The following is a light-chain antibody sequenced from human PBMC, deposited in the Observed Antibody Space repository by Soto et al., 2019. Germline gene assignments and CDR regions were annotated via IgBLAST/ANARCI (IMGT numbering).Light chain of an antibody. J-gene: IGLJ1*01. CDR1: STDIGRYNY. CDR3: SSYTSSSTYV. Sequence: QSVLTQPASVSGSPGQSITISCTGTSTDIGRYNYVSWYQQHPGKASKLMIYDVSNRPSGVSNRFSGSKSGNTASLTIFGLQAEDEADYYCSSYTSSSTYVFGTGTKVTVL. V-gene: IGLV2-14*03. CDR2: DVS.